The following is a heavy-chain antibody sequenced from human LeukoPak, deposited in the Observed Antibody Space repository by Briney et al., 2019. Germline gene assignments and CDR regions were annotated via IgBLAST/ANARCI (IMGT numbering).Heavy chain of an antibody. CDR1: GFTFSDYY. V-gene: IGHV3-33*08. Sequence: GGSLRLSCAASGFTFSDYYMSWIRQAPGKGLEWVAVIWYDGSNKYYADSVKGRFTISRDNSKNTLYLQMNSLRAEDTAVYYCARDTGTGLEPLNWGQGTLVTVSS. D-gene: IGHD3-9*01. CDR2: IWYDGSNK. CDR3: ARDTGTGLEPLN. J-gene: IGHJ4*02.